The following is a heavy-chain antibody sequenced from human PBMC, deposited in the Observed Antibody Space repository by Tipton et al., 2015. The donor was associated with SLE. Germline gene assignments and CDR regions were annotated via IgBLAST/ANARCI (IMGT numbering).Heavy chain of an antibody. V-gene: IGHV3-53*01. J-gene: IGHJ4*02. CDR1: GFTVSGNY. CDR3: AKPKRAIFGEVTPFEY. Sequence: GSLRLSCAASGFTVSGNYMTWVRQAPGKGLEWVSIIYSDGSTYYADSVKGQFTISRDNSKNTLYLQMDSLRAEDTAVYYCAKPKRAIFGEVTPFEYWGQGTLVTVSS. CDR2: IYSDGST. D-gene: IGHD3-3*01.